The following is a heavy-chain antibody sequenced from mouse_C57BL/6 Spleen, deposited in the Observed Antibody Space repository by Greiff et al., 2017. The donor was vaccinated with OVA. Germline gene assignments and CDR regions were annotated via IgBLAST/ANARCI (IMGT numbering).Heavy chain of an antibody. CDR3: ARGTTITTVVATDFDH. V-gene: IGHV1-72*01. CDR1: GYTFTSYW. Sequence: QVQLQQPGAELVKPGASVKLSCKASGYTFTSYWMHWVKQRPGRGLEWIGRIDPNSGGTKYNEKFKSKATLTVDKPSSTAYMQLSSLTSEDSAVYYCARGTTITTVVATDFDHWGQGTTLTVSS. D-gene: IGHD1-1*01. CDR2: IDPNSGGT. J-gene: IGHJ2*01.